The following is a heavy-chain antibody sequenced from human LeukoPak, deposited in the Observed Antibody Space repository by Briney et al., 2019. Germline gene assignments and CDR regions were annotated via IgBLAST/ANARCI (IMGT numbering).Heavy chain of an antibody. D-gene: IGHD2-2*01. CDR1: GFTFSSYS. J-gene: IGHJ4*02. CDR2: ISSSSSYI. V-gene: IGHV3-21*01. CDR3: ARDRGVVVPAARGEFDY. Sequence: GGSLRLSCAASGFTFSSYSMTWVRQAPGKGLEWVSSISSSSSYIYYADSVKGRFTISRDNAKNSLYLQMNSLRAEDTAVYHCARDRGVVVPAARGEFDYWGQGTLVTVSS.